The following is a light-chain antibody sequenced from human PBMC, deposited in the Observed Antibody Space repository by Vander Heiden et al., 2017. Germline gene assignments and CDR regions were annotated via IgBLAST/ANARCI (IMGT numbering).Light chain of an antibody. J-gene: IGKJ5*01. CDR1: QSVSSY. CDR2: DAS. CDR3: QQFSNWPPST. Sequence: EIVLTQSPATLSLSPGERATLSCRASQSVSSYLAWYQQKPGQAPRLLIYDASNRATGIPARFSGSGSGTDFTLTISSLEPEDFAVYYCQQFSNWPPSTFGQGTQVDIK. V-gene: IGKV3-11*01.